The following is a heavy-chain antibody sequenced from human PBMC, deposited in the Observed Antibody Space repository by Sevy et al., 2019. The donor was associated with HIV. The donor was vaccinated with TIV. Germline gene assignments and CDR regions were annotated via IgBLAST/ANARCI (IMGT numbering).Heavy chain of an antibody. D-gene: IGHD3-10*01. V-gene: IGHV3-33*01. J-gene: IGHJ4*02. CDR2: IWYDGSNK. CDR3: AREGRSVTMVRGVDY. CDR1: GFTFSSYG. Sequence: GGSLRLSCAASGFTFSSYGMLWVRQAPGKGLEWVAVIWYDGSNKYYADSVKGRFTISRDNSKNTLYLQMNSLRAEDTAVYYCAREGRSVTMVRGVDYWGQGTLVTVSS.